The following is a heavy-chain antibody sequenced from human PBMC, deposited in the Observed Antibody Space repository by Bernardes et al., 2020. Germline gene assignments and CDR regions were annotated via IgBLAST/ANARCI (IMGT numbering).Heavy chain of an antibody. CDR3: ARGKALYSTYYYDSSGYFEFDY. D-gene: IGHD3-22*01. CDR2: IYYSWST. Sequence: SETLSLTCTVSGGSISSYYWSWIRQPPGKGLEWIGYIYYSWSTNYNPSLKSRVTISVDTSKNQFSLKLSSVTAADTAVYYCARGKALYSTYYYDSSGYFEFDYWGQGTLVTVSS. CDR1: GGSISSYY. V-gene: IGHV4-59*01. J-gene: IGHJ4*02.